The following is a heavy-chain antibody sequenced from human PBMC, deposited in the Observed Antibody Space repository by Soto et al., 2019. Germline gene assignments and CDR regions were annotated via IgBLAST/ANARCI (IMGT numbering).Heavy chain of an antibody. V-gene: IGHV1-69*13. CDR2: IIPIFGTS. D-gene: IGHD6-13*01. Sequence: ASVKVSCKASGGTFSGYAISWVRQAPGQGLECMGGIIPIFGTSNYAQKFQGRVTITADESTSTAYMELSSLRSEDTAVYYCARVLAAAGTGWFDPWGQGTLVTVSS. CDR1: GGTFSGYA. J-gene: IGHJ5*02. CDR3: ARVLAAAGTGWFDP.